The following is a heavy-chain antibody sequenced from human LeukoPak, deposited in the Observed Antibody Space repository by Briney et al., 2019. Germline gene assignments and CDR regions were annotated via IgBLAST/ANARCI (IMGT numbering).Heavy chain of an antibody. V-gene: IGHV1-2*02. CDR1: GGTFSSYA. J-gene: IGHJ4*02. D-gene: IGHD5-24*01. Sequence: GASVKVSCKASGGTFSSYAISWVRQAPGQGLEWMGWINPNSGGTNYAQKFQGRVTMTRDTSISTAYMELSRLRSDDTAVYYCARVEMATTDLDYWGQGTLVTVSS. CDR3: ARVEMATTDLDY. CDR2: INPNSGGT.